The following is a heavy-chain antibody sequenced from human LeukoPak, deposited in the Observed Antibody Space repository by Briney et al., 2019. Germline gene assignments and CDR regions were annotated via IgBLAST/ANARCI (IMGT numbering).Heavy chain of an antibody. CDR3: ARDRGYSTFDM. D-gene: IGHD5-18*01. Sequence: GGSLRLSCAASGFTFVIYWMSWVRQAPGKGLEWVANTNQDGSEKNYVDSVKGRLTISRDNAKNSLCLQMNSLRAEDTAVYYCARDRGYSTFDMWGQGTMVTVSS. V-gene: IGHV3-7*05. CDR2: TNQDGSEK. J-gene: IGHJ3*02. CDR1: GFTFVIYW.